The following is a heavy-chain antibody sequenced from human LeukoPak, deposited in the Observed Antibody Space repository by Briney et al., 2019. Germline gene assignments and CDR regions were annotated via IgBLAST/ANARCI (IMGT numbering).Heavy chain of an antibody. Sequence: PGGSLRLSCAASGFTFSSYSMNWVRQAPGKGLEWVSAISGSGGSTYYADSVKGRFTISRDNSKNTLYLQMNSLRAEDTAVYYCAKGAYSSGWTEGYWGQGTLVTVSS. CDR1: GFTFSSYS. CDR2: ISGSGGST. V-gene: IGHV3-23*01. CDR3: AKGAYSSGWTEGY. D-gene: IGHD6-19*01. J-gene: IGHJ4*02.